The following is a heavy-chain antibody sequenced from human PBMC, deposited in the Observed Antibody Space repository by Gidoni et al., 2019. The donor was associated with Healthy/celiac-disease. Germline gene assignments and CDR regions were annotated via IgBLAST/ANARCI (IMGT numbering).Heavy chain of an antibody. Sequence: QLQLQPLGAGLLKPSATLSLTCAVYGGSFSGYYWSWIRQPPGKGLEWIGEINHSGSTNYNPSLKSRVTISVDTSKNQFSLKLSSVTAADTAVYYCARGGWLLYYYYGMDVWGQGTTVTVSS. J-gene: IGHJ6*02. CDR3: ARGGWLLYYYYGMDV. V-gene: IGHV4-34*01. CDR2: INHSGST. D-gene: IGHD5-12*01. CDR1: GGSFSGYY.